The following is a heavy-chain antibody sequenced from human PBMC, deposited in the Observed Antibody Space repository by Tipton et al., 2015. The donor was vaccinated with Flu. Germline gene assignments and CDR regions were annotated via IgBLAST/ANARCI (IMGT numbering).Heavy chain of an antibody. Sequence: TLSLTCTVSGGSISSYYWSWIRQPPGKGLEWIGYIYYSGSTNYNPSLKSRVTISVDTSKNQFSLKLSSVTAADTAAYYCARASRDWLGATPDAFDIWGQGTMVTVSS. V-gene: IGHV4-59*01. D-gene: IGHD1-26*01. CDR1: GGSISSYY. CDR2: IYYSGST. J-gene: IGHJ3*02. CDR3: ARASRDWLGATPDAFDI.